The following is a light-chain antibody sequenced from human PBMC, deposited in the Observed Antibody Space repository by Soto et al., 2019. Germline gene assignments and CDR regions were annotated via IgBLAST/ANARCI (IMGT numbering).Light chain of an antibody. CDR1: QSVSSY. J-gene: IGKJ1*01. CDR2: DAS. Sequence: EIVLTQSAATLSLSPCERSTLSCRASQSVSSYLAWYQQKPGQAPRLLIYDASNRATGIPARFSGSGSGTDFTLTISSLEPEDFAVYYCQQRSKWPTFGQGTKVDIK. V-gene: IGKV3-11*01. CDR3: QQRSKWPT.